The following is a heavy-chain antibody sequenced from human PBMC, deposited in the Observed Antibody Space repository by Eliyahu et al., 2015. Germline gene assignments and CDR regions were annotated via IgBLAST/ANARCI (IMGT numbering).Heavy chain of an antibody. CDR3: TRNYPMDV. CDR2: IKREIDGGTT. Sequence: EVQLVESGGALXKLGGGSLRLSCAAXGFTFSNSWMSWVRQAPGKGPEWVAFIKREIDGGTTDYGAPVKGRFTISRDDSKMTLYLQMNSLKIEDTAVYYCTRNYPMDVWGQGTTVTVSS. CDR1: GFTFSNSW. J-gene: IGHJ6*02. D-gene: IGHD1-7*01. V-gene: IGHV3-15*02.